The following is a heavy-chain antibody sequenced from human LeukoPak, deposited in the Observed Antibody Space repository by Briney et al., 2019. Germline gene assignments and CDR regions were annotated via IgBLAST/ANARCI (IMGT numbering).Heavy chain of an antibody. J-gene: IGHJ4*02. CDR3: AKRSDYSDNWNYFDY. V-gene: IGHV3-23*01. D-gene: IGHD4/OR15-4a*01. CDR1: GFTFSSYA. Sequence: QPGGSLRLSCSASGFTFSSYAMHWVRQAPGKGLEWVSATSASGGSTYYADSVKGRFTISRDNSKNTLYLQMNSLRAEDTAVYYCAKRSDYSDNWNYFDYWGQGTLVTVSS. CDR2: TSASGGST.